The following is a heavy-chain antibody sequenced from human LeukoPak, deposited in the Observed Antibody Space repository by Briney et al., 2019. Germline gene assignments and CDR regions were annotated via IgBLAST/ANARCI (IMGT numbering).Heavy chain of an antibody. D-gene: IGHD1-14*01. CDR3: TNFKPPAPDALDI. CDR2: ISGSGGST. V-gene: IGHV3-23*01. Sequence: PGGSLRLSCAASGFTFSSYAMSWVRQAPGKGLEWASAISGSGGSTYYPDSVKGRFTVSRDNAKNSVSLQMNSLRAEDTAVYYCTNFKPPAPDALDIWGQGTMITVSS. J-gene: IGHJ3*02. CDR1: GFTFSSYA.